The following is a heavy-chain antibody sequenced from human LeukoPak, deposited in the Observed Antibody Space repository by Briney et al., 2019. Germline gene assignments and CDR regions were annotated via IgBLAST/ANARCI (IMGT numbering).Heavy chain of an antibody. J-gene: IGHJ5*02. CDR3: ARDLGYCTNGVCPNWFDP. CDR2: IGGNGGST. D-gene: IGHD2-8*01. Sequence: PGGSLRLSCAASRFTFSNYAMSWVRQAPGKGLEWVSAIGGNGGSTYYADSVKGRFTISRDNSKNTLYLQMNSLRAEDTAVYYCARDLGYCTNGVCPNWFDPWGQGTLVTVSS. CDR1: RFTFSNYA. V-gene: IGHV3-23*01.